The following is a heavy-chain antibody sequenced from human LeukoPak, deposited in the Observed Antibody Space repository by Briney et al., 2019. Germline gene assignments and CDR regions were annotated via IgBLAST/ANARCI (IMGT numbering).Heavy chain of an antibody. J-gene: IGHJ4*02. CDR3: ARGPNSNWSGLDF. CDR2: ISPTGSTT. D-gene: IGHD6-6*01. V-gene: IGHV3-74*01. Sequence: GGSLRLSCTASGFSFSGHWMHWARQLPGKGLVWVSRISPTGSTTSYADSVKGRFTVSRDNAKNTLCLQVNNLRAEDTAVYYCARGPNSNWSGLDFWGQGTLLTVSS. CDR1: GFSFSGHW.